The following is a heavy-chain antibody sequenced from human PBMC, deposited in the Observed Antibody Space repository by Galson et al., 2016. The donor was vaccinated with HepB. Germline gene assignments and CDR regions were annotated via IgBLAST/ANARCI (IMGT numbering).Heavy chain of an antibody. CDR2: ISDSGNT. D-gene: IGHD3-16*01. CDR3: ARVYGYYYYYMDA. J-gene: IGHJ6*03. V-gene: IGHV4-31*03. CDR1: GGSISSGTYY. Sequence: TLSLTCTVSGGSISSGTYYWSWIRLHPGKGREWIGHISDSGNTDYNPSLKSRVSMSVDTSKNQFSLKLNSLTAADTAVYYCARVYGYYYYYMDAWGKGTTATVSS.